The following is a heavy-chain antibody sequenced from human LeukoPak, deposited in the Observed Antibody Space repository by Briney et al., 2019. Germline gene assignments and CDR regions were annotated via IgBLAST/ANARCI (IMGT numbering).Heavy chain of an antibody. J-gene: IGHJ4*02. CDR3: AREVYFDY. V-gene: IGHV3-53*01. CDR1: GFSLSNNY. Sequence: GGSLRLSCAASGFSLSNNYMSWVRQAPGKGLEWVSIIYSAGSTYYADSVKGRFTISRDNSKNTLYLQMNSLRAEDTAVYYCAREVYFDYWGQGTLVTVSS. CDR2: IYSAGST.